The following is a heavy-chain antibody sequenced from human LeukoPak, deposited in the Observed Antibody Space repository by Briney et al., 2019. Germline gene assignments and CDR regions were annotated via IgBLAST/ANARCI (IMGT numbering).Heavy chain of an antibody. Sequence: GGSLRLSCAVSGFTVSNNYMSWIHQAPGKGLEWVSVIYSADSTFYADSVRGRFTTSRDNFKNTLYLQMNSLRAEDTAVYYCATGYSSSRYHYWGQGTLVTVSS. D-gene: IGHD6-13*01. CDR2: IYSADST. CDR1: GFTVSNNY. CDR3: ATGYSSSRYHY. V-gene: IGHV3-53*01. J-gene: IGHJ4*02.